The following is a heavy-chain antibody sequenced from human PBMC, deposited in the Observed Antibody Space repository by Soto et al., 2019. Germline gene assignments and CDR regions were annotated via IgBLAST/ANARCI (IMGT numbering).Heavy chain of an antibody. V-gene: IGHV4-39*01. CDR1: DDSINSDKYY. Sequence: SETLSLTCSGSDDSINSDKYYGGWIRQPPGKGLEWIGSSYYRGNACYNPSLHTRVTISLDKSKSQFSLKLNSVPAADSAVYFCARLEGLAPISYYFDFWGPGALVTVSS. CDR3: ARLEGLAPISYYFDF. D-gene: IGHD3-9*01. J-gene: IGHJ4*02. CDR2: SYYRGNA.